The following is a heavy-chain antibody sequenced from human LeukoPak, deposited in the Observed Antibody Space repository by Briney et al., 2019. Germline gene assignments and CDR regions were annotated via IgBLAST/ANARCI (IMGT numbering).Heavy chain of an antibody. CDR2: INPSNKNT. Sequence: ASVKVSCKASGYIFASYGITWVRQAPGQGLEWMGWINPSNKNTYYSQKPQRRVTITTEPSTNTAQMELRSLGSDDTAVYYCARDIYDYIWGSYRPGWTFDAFEVWGQGTVVTVSP. V-gene: IGHV1-18*01. CDR1: GYIFASYG. J-gene: IGHJ3*01. CDR3: ARDIYDYIWGSYRPGWTFDAFEV. D-gene: IGHD3-16*02.